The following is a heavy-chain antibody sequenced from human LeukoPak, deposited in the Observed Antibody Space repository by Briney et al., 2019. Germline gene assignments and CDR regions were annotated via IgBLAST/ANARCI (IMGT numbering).Heavy chain of an antibody. CDR2: IRSKVYGGTA. Sequence: GGSLRLSCTASGFTFGDYAMSWVRQAPGKGLEWVGFIRSKVYGGTAEYAASVKGRFTISRDDSKTIAYLQMNSLKTEDTAVYYCTRGMSGSSPAYFDYWGQGTLVTVSS. V-gene: IGHV3-49*04. CDR3: TRGMSGSSPAYFDY. D-gene: IGHD6-6*01. J-gene: IGHJ4*02. CDR1: GFTFGDYA.